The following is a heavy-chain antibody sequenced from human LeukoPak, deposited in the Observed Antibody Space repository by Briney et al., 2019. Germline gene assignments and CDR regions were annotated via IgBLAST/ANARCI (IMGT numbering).Heavy chain of an antibody. V-gene: IGHV3-48*03. CDR3: ARLASGWFPYFDY. CDR2: ISSSGSTI. J-gene: IGHJ4*02. Sequence: GGSLRLSCAASGFTFSSYEMNWVRQAPGKGLEWVSYISSSGSTIYYADSVKGRFTISRDNAKNSLYLQMNSLRAEDTAVYYCARLASGWFPYFDYCGQGTLVTVSS. CDR1: GFTFSSYE. D-gene: IGHD6-19*01.